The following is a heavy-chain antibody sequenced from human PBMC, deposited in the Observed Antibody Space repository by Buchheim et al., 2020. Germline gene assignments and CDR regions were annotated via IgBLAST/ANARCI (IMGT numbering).Heavy chain of an antibody. D-gene: IGHD5-18*01. Sequence: QVRLQQWGAGLLKPSETLSLTCAVYGGSFSGHYWSWIRQPPGKGLEWIGEVIHGGSANYNPSLRSRLTISIDQSKSQFFLNLSSVTAADTAVYYCARVSGFSSGLSWGQGTL. CDR2: VIHGGSA. V-gene: IGHV4-34*12. J-gene: IGHJ4*02. CDR1: GGSFSGHY. CDR3: ARVSGFSSGLS.